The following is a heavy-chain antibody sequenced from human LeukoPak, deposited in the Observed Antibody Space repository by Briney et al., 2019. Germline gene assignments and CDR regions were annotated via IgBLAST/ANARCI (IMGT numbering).Heavy chain of an antibody. CDR2: IRSKPYGGTT. D-gene: IGHD1-26*01. Sequence: GRSLRLACTAAGFTFGDYGMSWVRQAPGKGLEWVGFIRSKPYGGTTEYAASVQGRFTVSRDDSKNSLYLQMNSMKTEDTAVYYCTRLVGANDWGQGTLVTVSS. J-gene: IGHJ4*02. V-gene: IGHV3-49*04. CDR1: GFTFGDYG. CDR3: TRLVGAND.